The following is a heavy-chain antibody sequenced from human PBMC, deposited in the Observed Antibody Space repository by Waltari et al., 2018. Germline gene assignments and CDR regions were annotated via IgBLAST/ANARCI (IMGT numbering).Heavy chain of an antibody. D-gene: IGHD1-26*01. J-gene: IGHJ4*02. CDR2: IYLGDSDT. CDR1: GHPFTTYW. CDR3: AGRSGSSFRVDY. V-gene: IGHV5-51*01. Sequence: EIQLVQSGAEVSKPGDSRKISCTVSGHPFTTYWIGWLRQKPGKGLEWMGIIYLGDSDTRYSPSFQGQVTISADKSISTAYLQWSSLKASDTAIYYCAGRSGSSFRVDYWGQGTLVTVS.